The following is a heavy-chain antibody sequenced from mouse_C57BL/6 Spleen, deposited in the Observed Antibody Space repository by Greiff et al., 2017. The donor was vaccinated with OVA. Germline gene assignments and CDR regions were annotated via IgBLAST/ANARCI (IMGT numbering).Heavy chain of an antibody. D-gene: IGHD2-12*01. CDR3: EREAGSYYYFDY. J-gene: IGHJ2*01. V-gene: IGHV1-55*01. Sequence: QVQLQQPGAELVKPGASVKMSCKASVYTFTSYWLTWVKQSPGQGLEWIGDIYPGSGSTHYNEQFKSKANLTVDPSSSTSDMKLSSRTSEDSAVYYCEREAGSYYYFDYWGQGTTLTVSS. CDR2: IYPGSGST. CDR1: VYTFTSYW.